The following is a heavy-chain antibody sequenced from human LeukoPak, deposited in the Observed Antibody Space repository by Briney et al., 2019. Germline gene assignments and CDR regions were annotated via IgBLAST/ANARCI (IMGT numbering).Heavy chain of an antibody. CDR1: SGSISXSNYY. J-gene: IGHJ3*02. CDR2: IFXSXXX. V-gene: IGHV4-39*07. CDR3: AKSNGYGLIDI. Sequence: SETLSLTCTVSSGSISXSNYYWGWVRQPPGKAXXWIGNIFXSXXXXXSXXLKSRVTISLDTSRNQFSLKLNSVTAADTAVYYCAKSNGYGLIDIWGQGTMVTVSS. D-gene: IGHD3-22*01.